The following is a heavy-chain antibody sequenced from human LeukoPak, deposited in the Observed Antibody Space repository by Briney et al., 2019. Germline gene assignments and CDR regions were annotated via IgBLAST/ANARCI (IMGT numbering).Heavy chain of an antibody. D-gene: IGHD5-12*01. CDR1: GLTFSSHW. CDR2: ITNDGSST. V-gene: IGHV3-74*01. J-gene: IGHJ4*02. CDR3: ARNENSGWGYFDY. Sequence: SGGSLRLSCAASGLTFSSHWMHWVRQAPGKGLVWVSRITNDGSSTTYADSVKGRFTISRDNAKNMLYLQVNSLRAEDTAVYYCARNENSGWGYFDYWGQGTLVTVSS.